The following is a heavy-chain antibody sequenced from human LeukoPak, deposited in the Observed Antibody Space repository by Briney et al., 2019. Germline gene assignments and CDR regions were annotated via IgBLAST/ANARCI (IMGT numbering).Heavy chain of an antibody. CDR1: GGSFSGYY. CDR3: ARDYSSGWYEYCFDY. V-gene: IGHV4-34*01. Sequence: PSETLSLTCAVYGGSFSGYYWSWIRQPPGKGLEWIGEINHSGSTNYNPSLKSRVTISVDTSKNQFSLKLSSVTAADTAVYYCARDYSSGWYEYCFDYWGQGTLVTVSS. D-gene: IGHD6-19*01. J-gene: IGHJ4*02. CDR2: INHSGST.